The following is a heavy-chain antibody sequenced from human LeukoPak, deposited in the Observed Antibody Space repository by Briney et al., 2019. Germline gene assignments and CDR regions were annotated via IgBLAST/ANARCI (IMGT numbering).Heavy chain of an antibody. V-gene: IGHV1-69*01. CDR2: IIPIFHTA. D-gene: IGHD1-26*01. CDR1: GGTLSSYA. J-gene: IGHJ4*02. CDR3: ARVVSGSYYSFDY. Sequence: SVKVSCKTSGGTLSSYAISWVRQAPGQGLEWMGGIIPIFHTANYAQKFQGRVTITADESTSTAYMELSSLRSEDTAVYYCARVVSGSYYSFDYWGQGTLVTVSS.